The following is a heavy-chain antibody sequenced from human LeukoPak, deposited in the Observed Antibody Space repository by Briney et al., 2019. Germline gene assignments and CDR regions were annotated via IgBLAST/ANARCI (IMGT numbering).Heavy chain of an antibody. Sequence: SVKVSCKASGGTFSSYAIRWVRQALGQGLEWMGGIIPIFATANYAQKFQGRVTITADESTSTAYMELSSLRSEDTAVYYCARGPITTRSHFDYWGQGTLVTVSS. CDR2: IIPIFATA. V-gene: IGHV1-69*13. CDR3: ARGPITTRSHFDY. J-gene: IGHJ4*02. CDR1: GGTFSSYA. D-gene: IGHD3-22*01.